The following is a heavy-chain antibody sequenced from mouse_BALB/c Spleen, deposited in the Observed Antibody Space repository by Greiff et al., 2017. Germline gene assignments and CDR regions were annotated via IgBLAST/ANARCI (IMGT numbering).Heavy chain of an antibody. Sequence: VHLVESGPGLVAPSQSLSFTCTASGFSLTGYGVNWVRQRPGKGLEWMGMIWGDGGTDNNSALISRLSISTDYSKCQVFLMMNSLQTDDTTRFYCASDRTGLSYAMDYWGQGTSVTVSS. J-gene: IGHJ4*01. V-gene: IGHV2-6-7*01. D-gene: IGHD4-1*01. CDR2: IWGDGGT. CDR1: GFSLTGYG. CDR3: ASDRTGLSYAMDY.